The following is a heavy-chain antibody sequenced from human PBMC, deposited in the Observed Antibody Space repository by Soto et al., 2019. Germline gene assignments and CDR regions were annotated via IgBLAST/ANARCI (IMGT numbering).Heavy chain of an antibody. CDR2: IYYSGST. J-gene: IGHJ4*02. D-gene: IGHD5-18*01. Sequence: QVQLQESGPGLVKPSETLSLTCTVSGGSVSSGSYYWSWIRQPPGKGLEWIGYIYYSGSTNYNPYLKSRVTISVDTSKNQFSLKLSSVTAADTAVYYCASSVPRGYSSPADYWGQGTLVTVSS. CDR1: GGSVSSGSYY. CDR3: ASSVPRGYSSPADY. V-gene: IGHV4-61*01.